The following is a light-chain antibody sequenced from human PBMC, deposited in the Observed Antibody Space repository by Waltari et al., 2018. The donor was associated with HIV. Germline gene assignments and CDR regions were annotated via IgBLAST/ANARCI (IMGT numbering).Light chain of an antibody. CDR1: QSVRSNF. CDR3: QQYATSPVT. Sequence: EIVLTQSPGTLSLSPGERATLSCRASQSVRSNFLAWYQQKRGQAPRLLIYGASTRATGIPDRFSGSGSGTDFTLTISRLEPEDFAVYFCQQYATSPVTFGHGTKVDIK. CDR2: GAS. V-gene: IGKV3-20*01. J-gene: IGKJ1*01.